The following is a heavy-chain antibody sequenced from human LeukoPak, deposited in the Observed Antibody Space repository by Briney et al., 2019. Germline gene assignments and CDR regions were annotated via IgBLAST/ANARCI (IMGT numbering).Heavy chain of an antibody. V-gene: IGHV4-31*03. Sequence: PSQTLSLTCTVSGGSISSGGYYWSWIRQHPGKGLEWIGYIYYSGSTYYNPSLKSRVTISVDTSKNQFSLKLSSVTAADTAVYYCAREYSYGYDLDYWGQGTLVTVSS. D-gene: IGHD5-18*01. CDR2: IYYSGST. CDR1: GGSISSGGYY. CDR3: AREYSYGYDLDY. J-gene: IGHJ4*02.